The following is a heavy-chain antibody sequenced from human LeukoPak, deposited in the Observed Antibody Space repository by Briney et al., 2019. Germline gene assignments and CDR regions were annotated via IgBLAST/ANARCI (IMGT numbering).Heavy chain of an antibody. D-gene: IGHD1-26*01. CDR2: INSDGSST. V-gene: IGHV3-74*01. Sequence: GGSLRLSCAASGFTFSSYWIHWVRQAPGKGLVCVSRINSDGSSTTYADSVKGRFTISRDNAKNTLYLQMNSLRAEDTAVYYCAKVGAPTWGYNWLDPCGQGTLVTVSS. CDR3: AKVGAPTWGYNWLDP. J-gene: IGHJ5*02. CDR1: GFTFSSYW.